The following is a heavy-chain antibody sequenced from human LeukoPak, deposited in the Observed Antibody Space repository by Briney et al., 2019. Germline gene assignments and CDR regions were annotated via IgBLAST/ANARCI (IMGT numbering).Heavy chain of an antibody. CDR2: IYYSGST. Sequence: SETLSLTCTVSGGSISSSSYYWGWIRQPPGKGLEWIGSIYYSGSTYYNPSLKSRVTISVDTSKNQFSLKLSSVTAADTAVYYCARIAYCGGDCYSEIDYWGQGTLVTVSS. J-gene: IGHJ4*02. V-gene: IGHV4-39*01. D-gene: IGHD2-21*02. CDR3: ARIAYCGGDCYSEIDY. CDR1: GGSISSSSYY.